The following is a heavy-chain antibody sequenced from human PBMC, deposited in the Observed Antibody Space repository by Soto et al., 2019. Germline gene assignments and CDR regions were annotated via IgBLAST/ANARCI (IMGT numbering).Heavy chain of an antibody. CDR3: ARHGYSYGGGYFDY. CDR2: IYSGGSA. J-gene: IGHJ4*02. CDR1: GFTVSSNY. Sequence: EVQLVESGGGLVQPGGSLRLSCAASGFTVSSNYMSWVRQAPRKGLEWVSVIYSGGSAYYADSVKGRFTISRDNSKNTLYLQMNSLRAEDTALFYCARHGYSYGGGYFDYWGQGTLVTVSS. V-gene: IGHV3-66*04. D-gene: IGHD5-18*01.